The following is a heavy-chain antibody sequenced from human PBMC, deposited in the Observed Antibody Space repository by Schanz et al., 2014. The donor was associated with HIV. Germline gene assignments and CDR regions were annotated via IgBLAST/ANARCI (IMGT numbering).Heavy chain of an antibody. CDR1: RFTFSDYH. J-gene: IGHJ4*02. D-gene: IGHD1-26*01. V-gene: IGHV3-23*04. CDR2: ISGSGGTT. Sequence: VELVESGGGVVQPGRSLTLSCAASRFTFSDYHMNWIRQAPGKGLECVSVISGSGGTTYYADSVKGRFTISRDNSKNTLYLQMNSLRVDDTAVYYCARGGGSGSYFAGYHFDYWGQGTLVTVSS. CDR3: ARGGGSGSYFAGYHFDY.